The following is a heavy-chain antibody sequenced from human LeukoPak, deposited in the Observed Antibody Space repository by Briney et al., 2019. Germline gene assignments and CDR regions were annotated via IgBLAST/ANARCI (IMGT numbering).Heavy chain of an antibody. CDR1: GGSINSYY. V-gene: IGHV4-59*08. J-gene: IGHJ4*02. CDR2: IYYSGST. Sequence: PSETLSLTCSVSGGSINSYYWSWIRQAPGKGLEWIGYIYYSGSTNYNPSFKSRVTISVDTSKNQFSLKLSSVTAADTAVYYCARHVWLQPFDYWGRGTLVTVSS. CDR3: ARHVWLQPFDY. D-gene: IGHD3-9*01.